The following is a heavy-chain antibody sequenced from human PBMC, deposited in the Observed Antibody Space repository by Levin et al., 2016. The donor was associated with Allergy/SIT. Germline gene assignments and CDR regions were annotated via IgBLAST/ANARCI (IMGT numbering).Heavy chain of an antibody. Sequence: SGPTLVKPTQTLTLTCRFSGFSLTSAGVGVGWIRQPPGKALEWLALIYGNDAKACSSSLASRLTITKDTSKNQVVLTMTNMDPVDTATYYCADRPGQMGWFDTWGQGILVTVSS. V-gene: IGHV2-5*01. CDR3: ADRPGQMGWFDT. J-gene: IGHJ5*02. D-gene: IGHD2-8*01. CDR2: IYGNDAK. CDR1: GFSLTSAGVG.